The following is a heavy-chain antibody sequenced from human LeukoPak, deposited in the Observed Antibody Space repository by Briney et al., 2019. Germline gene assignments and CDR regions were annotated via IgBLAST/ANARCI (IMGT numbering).Heavy chain of an antibody. CDR3: ATDPWLAPTDY. V-gene: IGHV1-69*04. CDR1: GGTFSSYA. J-gene: IGHJ4*02. CDR2: IIPILGIA. Sequence: GASVKVSCKASGGTFSSYAISWVRQAPGQGLEWMGRIIPILGIANYAQKFQGRVTITADKSTSTAYMELSSLRAEDTAVYYCATDPWLAPTDYWGQGTLVTVSS. D-gene: IGHD6-19*01.